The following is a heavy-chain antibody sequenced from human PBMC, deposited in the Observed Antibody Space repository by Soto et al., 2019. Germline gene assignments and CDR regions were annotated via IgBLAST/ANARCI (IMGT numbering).Heavy chain of an antibody. D-gene: IGHD1-1*01. CDR3: AREWHLERHGHYYGMDV. Sequence: QVQLVESGGGVVQLGRSLRLSCAASGFTFSSYAMHWVRQAPGKGLEWVAVISYDGSNKYYADSVKGRFTISRDNSKNTLYLQMNSLRAEDTAVYYCAREWHLERHGHYYGMDVWGQGTTVTVSS. J-gene: IGHJ6*02. V-gene: IGHV3-30-3*01. CDR1: GFTFSSYA. CDR2: ISYDGSNK.